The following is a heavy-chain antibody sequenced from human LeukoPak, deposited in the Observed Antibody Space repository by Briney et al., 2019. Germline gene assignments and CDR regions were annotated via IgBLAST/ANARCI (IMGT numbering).Heavy chain of an antibody. CDR1: GYTFTRYH. CDR2: MNPKRRIT. V-gene: IGHV1-8*01. J-gene: IGHJ4*02. Sequence: ASVNVSCKASGYTFTRYHSHWVRQANGQGLEWIGWMNPKRRITGYEQKFQGRVTMAKNTSISTAYMELSSLKSEDTAVYYCARGHTYWGQGTLVSVSS. CDR3: ARGHTY.